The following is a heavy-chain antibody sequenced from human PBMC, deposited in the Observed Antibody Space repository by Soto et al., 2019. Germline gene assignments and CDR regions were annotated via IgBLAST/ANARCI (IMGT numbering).Heavy chain of an antibody. J-gene: IGHJ4*02. CDR3: ARSSGWTGDY. Sequence: EVQLVQSGGGLVQPGGSLRLSCVASGFAFSDYWMNWVRQVPGKGLEWVANIKQDGSEIHYVDSVKGRFTMSRDNAKNTLFLKMNSLSAQDLAVYSCARSSGWTGDYWGQGILVTASS. CDR1: GFAFSDYW. D-gene: IGHD3-10*01. CDR2: IKQDGSEI. V-gene: IGHV3-7*04.